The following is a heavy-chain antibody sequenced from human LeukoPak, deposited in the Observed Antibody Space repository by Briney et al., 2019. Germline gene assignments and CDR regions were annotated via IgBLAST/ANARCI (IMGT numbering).Heavy chain of an antibody. CDR3: ARVDHSSGWYFDY. V-gene: IGHV4-31*03. Sequence: SETLSLTCTVSGGSISSGGYYWSWIRQHPGKGLEWIGYIYYSGSTYYNPSLKSRVTISVDTSKNQFSLKLSSVTAADTAVYYCARVDHSSGWYFDYWGQGTLVTVSS. CDR2: IYYSGST. J-gene: IGHJ4*02. CDR1: GGSISSGGYY. D-gene: IGHD6-19*01.